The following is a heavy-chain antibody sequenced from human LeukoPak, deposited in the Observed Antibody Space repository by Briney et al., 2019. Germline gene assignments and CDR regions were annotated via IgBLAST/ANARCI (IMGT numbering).Heavy chain of an antibody. D-gene: IGHD3-22*01. CDR3: TRAPFKNYDRYYYYMDV. CDR1: GFTFGNYA. J-gene: IGHJ6*03. Sequence: GGSLRLSCTGSGFTFGNYAMSWVRQAPGKGLEWVGFIRSTTYGGTTEYAASVKGRFTISRDDSKSIAYLKMNSLKTEDTAVYYCTRAPFKNYDRYYYYMDVWGKGTTVTISS. CDR2: IRSTTYGGTT. V-gene: IGHV3-49*04.